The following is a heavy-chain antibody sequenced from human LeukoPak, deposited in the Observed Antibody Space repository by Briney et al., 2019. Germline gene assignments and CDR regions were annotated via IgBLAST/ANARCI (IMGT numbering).Heavy chain of an antibody. CDR2: IYYSGST. CDR1: GDSISSYY. Sequence: SETLSLTCTVSGDSISSYYWSWIRQPPGKGLEWIGYIYYSGSTNYNPSLKSRVTISVDTSKNQFSLKLSSVTAADTAVYYCARASFYYDSSGYPRYYMGVWGKGTTVTVSS. V-gene: IGHV4-59*01. CDR3: ARASFYYDSSGYPRYYMGV. J-gene: IGHJ6*03. D-gene: IGHD3-22*01.